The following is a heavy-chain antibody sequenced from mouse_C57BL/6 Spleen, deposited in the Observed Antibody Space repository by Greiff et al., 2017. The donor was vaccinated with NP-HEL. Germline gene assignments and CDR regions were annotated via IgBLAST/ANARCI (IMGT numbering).Heavy chain of an antibody. CDR1: GYTFTSYW. CDR3: AREGGYYDYDVAMDY. D-gene: IGHD2-4*01. V-gene: IGHV1-64*01. Sequence: QVQLQQPGAELVKPGASVKLSCKASGYTFTSYWMHWVKQRPGQGLEWIGMIHPNSGSTNYNEKFKSKATLTVDKSSSTAYMQLSSLTSEDSAVYYCAREGGYYDYDVAMDYWGQGTSVTVSS. CDR2: IHPNSGST. J-gene: IGHJ4*01.